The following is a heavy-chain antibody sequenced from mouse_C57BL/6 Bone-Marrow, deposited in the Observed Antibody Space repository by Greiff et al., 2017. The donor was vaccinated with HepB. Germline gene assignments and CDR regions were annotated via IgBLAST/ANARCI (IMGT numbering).Heavy chain of an antibody. CDR3: TRGLLLRSYYAMDY. V-gene: IGHV5-9-1*02. CDR2: ISSGGDYI. CDR1: GFTFSSYA. J-gene: IGHJ4*01. D-gene: IGHD1-1*01. Sequence: EVQGVESGEGLVKPGGSLKLSCAASGFTFSSYAMSWVRQTPEKRLEWVAYISSGGDYIYYADTVKGRFTISRDNARNTLYLQMSSLKSEDTAMYYCTRGLLLRSYYAMDYWGQGTSVTVSS.